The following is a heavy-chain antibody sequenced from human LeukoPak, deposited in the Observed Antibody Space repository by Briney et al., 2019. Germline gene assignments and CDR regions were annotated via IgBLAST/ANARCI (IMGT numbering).Heavy chain of an antibody. CDR3: ARVLMGDYYDSSGPEQNDY. V-gene: IGHV3-21*01. CDR1: GFTFSSYS. J-gene: IGHJ4*02. D-gene: IGHD3-22*01. Sequence: GGSLRLSCAASGFTFSSYSMNWVRQAPGKGLEWVSSISSSSSYICYADSVKGRFTISRDNAKNSLYLQMNSLRAEDTAVYYCARVLMGDYYDSSGPEQNDYWGQGTLVTVSS. CDR2: ISSSSSYI.